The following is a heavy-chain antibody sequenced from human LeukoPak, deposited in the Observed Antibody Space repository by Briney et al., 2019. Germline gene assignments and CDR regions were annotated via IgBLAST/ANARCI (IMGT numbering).Heavy chain of an antibody. J-gene: IGHJ3*02. D-gene: IGHD3-10*01. CDR2: ISYDGSNK. CDR3: ARVASGRFGETYAFDI. CDR1: GFTFSSYA. V-gene: IGHV3-30*09. Sequence: PGGSLRLSCAASGFTFSSYAMHWVRQAPGKGLEWVAVISYDGSNKYYADSVKGRFAISRDNAKNSVYLQMNSLRAEDTAVYYCARVASGRFGETYAFDIWGQGTMVTVSS.